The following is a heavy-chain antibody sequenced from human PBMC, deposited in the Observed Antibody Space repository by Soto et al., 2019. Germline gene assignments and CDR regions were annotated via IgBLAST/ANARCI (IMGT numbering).Heavy chain of an antibody. J-gene: IGHJ4*02. V-gene: IGHV3-30*18. CDR1: RFTVSGYG. D-gene: IGHD2-21*02. CDR2: ISYDGSNK. Sequence: QVQLVESGGGVVQPGRSLRLSCAASRFTVSGYGMHWVRQAPGKGLEWVAVISYDGSNKFYADSVMGRFTISRDNSKNTLYLQMNSLRAEDTAVYYCSKGGRAYCGGDCRYYFDYWGQGTLVTVSS. CDR3: SKGGRAYCGGDCRYYFDY.